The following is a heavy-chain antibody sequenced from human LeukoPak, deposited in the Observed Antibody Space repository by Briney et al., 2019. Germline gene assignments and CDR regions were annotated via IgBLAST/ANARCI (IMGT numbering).Heavy chain of an antibody. D-gene: IGHD3-3*01. CDR2: INPSGGST. CDR1: GYTFTSYY. J-gene: IGHJ4*02. V-gene: IGHV1-46*01. CDR3: ARDGGTIFGVVIIPRGYFDY. Sequence: GASVKVSCKASGYTFTSYYMHWVRQAPGQGLEWMGIINPSGGSTSYAQKFQGRVTMTRDTSTSTVYMELSSLRSEDTAVYYCARDGGTIFGVVIIPRGYFDYWGQGTLVTVSS.